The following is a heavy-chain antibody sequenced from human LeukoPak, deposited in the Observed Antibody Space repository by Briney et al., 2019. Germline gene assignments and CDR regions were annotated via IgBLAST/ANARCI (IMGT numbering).Heavy chain of an antibody. CDR2: IYNTVTS. V-gene: IGHV4-59*01. Sequence: SETLSLTCTVPGASISSYYWSWIRQSPGKGLEWIAYIYNTVTSNYNPALKSRVTISLDTSKNQFSLKLTSVTAADTAVYYCARGANNWNEALISSWGPGTLVTVSS. CDR1: GASISSYY. J-gene: IGHJ5*02. CDR3: ARGANNWNEALISS. D-gene: IGHD1-20*01.